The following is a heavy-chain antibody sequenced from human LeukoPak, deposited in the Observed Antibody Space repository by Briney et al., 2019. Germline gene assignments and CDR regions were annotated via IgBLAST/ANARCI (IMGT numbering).Heavy chain of an antibody. V-gene: IGHV1-18*01. D-gene: IGHD3-3*01. CDR2: ISAYNGNT. CDR3: ARDNDFWSGYAGRCLGY. Sequence: GASVKVSCKASGYTFTSYGISWVRQAPGQGLEWMGWISAYNGNTNYAQKLQGRVTMTTDTSTSTAYMELRSLRSDDTAVYYCARDNDFWSGYAGRCLGYWGQGTLVTVSS. CDR1: GYTFTSYG. J-gene: IGHJ4*02.